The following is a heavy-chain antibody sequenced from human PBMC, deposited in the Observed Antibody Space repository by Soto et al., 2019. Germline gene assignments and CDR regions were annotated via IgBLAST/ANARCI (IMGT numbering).Heavy chain of an antibody. CDR2: IYYSGST. CDR3: ARAPWRLSGFAHGVGQDYYYYGMDV. V-gene: IGHV4-30-4*01. D-gene: IGHD2-8*01. CDR1: GGSISGGDYY. J-gene: IGHJ6*02. Sequence: PSETLSLTCTVSGGSISGGDYYWSWIRQPPGKGLEWIGYIYYSGSTYYNPSLKSRVTISVDTSKNQFSLKLSSVTAADTAVYYCARAPWRLSGFAHGVGQDYYYYGMDVWGQGTTVTVSS.